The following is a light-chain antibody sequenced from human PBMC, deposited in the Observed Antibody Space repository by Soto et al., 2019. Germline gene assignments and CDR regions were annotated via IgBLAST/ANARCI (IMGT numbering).Light chain of an antibody. J-gene: IGKJ2*01. V-gene: IGKV1-5*01. CDR2: DAS. Sequence: DIQMTPSPSTLSAAVGVTVTITCRARQRVSNWLAWYQQKPGKAPKILIYDASSSQIGVPSRCSGRGSGAEFPLTISSLQPDEFATDYCQQYNGHLYTFGQGTKLDIK. CDR1: QRVSNW. CDR3: QQYNGHLYT.